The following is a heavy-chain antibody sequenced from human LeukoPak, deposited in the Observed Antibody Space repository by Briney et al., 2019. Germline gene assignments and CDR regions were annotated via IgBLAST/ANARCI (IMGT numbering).Heavy chain of an antibody. CDR2: IWYDGSNS. V-gene: IGHV3-33*01. CDR1: GFTFSTYG. J-gene: IGHJ4*02. Sequence: GRSLRLSCAASGFTFSTYGMHRVRQAPGKGLEWVAVIWYDGSNSYYADSVKGRFTISRDNSKNTLYLQMNSLRAEDTAVYYCARGDSSSWYFNYWGQGTLVTVSS. D-gene: IGHD6-13*01. CDR3: ARGDSSSWYFNY.